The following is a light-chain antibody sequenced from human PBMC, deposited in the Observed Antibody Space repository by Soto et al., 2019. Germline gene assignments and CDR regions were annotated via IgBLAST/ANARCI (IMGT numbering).Light chain of an antibody. J-gene: IGKJ5*01. CDR1: QDISNY. CDR2: DAS. V-gene: IGKV1-33*01. Sequence: DIQMTQSPSSLSASVGDRVTITCQASQDISNYLNWYQQKPGKAPKLLIYDASNLETGVPSRFSGSGSGTDFTFTISSLQPEDFATYYCQHLNGYPITFGQGTRLEIK. CDR3: QHLNGYPIT.